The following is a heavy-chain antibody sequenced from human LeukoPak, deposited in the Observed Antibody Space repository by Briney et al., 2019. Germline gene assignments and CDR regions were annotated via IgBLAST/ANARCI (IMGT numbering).Heavy chain of an antibody. CDR3: ARVIAAAGTGIFDY. D-gene: IGHD6-13*01. J-gene: IGHJ4*02. V-gene: IGHV3-7*03. CDR2: IKQDGSEK. Sequence: TGGSLRLSCAASGFTFSSYWMSWVRQAPGKGLEWVANIKQDGSEKYYVDSVKGRFTISRDNAKNSLYLQMNSLRAEDTAVYYCARVIAAAGTGIFDYLGQGTLVTVSS. CDR1: GFTFSSYW.